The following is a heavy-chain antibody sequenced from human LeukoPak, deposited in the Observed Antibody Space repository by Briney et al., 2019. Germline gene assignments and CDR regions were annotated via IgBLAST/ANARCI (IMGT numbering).Heavy chain of an antibody. Sequence: GRSLRLSCAASGFTFSSYGMHWVRQAPGKGLEWVAVIWYDGSNKYYADSVKGRFTISRDNSKNTLYLQMNSLRAEDTAVYYCASTFPYCSGGTCALGGQGTLVTASS. CDR1: GFTFSSYG. V-gene: IGHV3-33*01. CDR2: IWYDGSNK. D-gene: IGHD2-15*01. CDR3: ASTFPYCSGGTCAL. J-gene: IGHJ4*02.